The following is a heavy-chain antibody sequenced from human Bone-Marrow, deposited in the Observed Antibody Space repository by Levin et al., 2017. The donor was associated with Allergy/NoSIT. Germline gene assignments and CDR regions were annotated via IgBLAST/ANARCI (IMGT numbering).Heavy chain of an antibody. D-gene: IGHD1-26*01. CDR2: IIPVFGTA. J-gene: IGHJ4*02. V-gene: IGHV1-69*06. Sequence: VASVKVSCRVSGETFSSYAISWVRQAPGQGLEWMGGIIPVFGTANYAQKFQGRVTITADKDTSTVYMEVSGLRSEDTAVYYCAGWSGSYNGKNYPIDFWGQGTLVTVSS. CDR3: AGWSGSYNGKNYPIDF. CDR1: GETFSSYA.